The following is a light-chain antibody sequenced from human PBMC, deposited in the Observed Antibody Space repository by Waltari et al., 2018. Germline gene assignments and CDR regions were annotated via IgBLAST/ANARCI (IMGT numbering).Light chain of an antibody. CDR3: CSYAGSSTVV. J-gene: IGLJ2*01. CDR2: EVS. V-gene: IGLV2-23*02. CDR1: SSDVGTYNL. Sequence: QSALTQPASVSGSPGQSITISCTGTSSDVGTYNLVSWYQHHPGKAPKLMIYEVSKRPSGVSSRCSGSKSGNTAPLTISGLQTDDEADYYCCSYAGSSTVVFGGGTKLTVL.